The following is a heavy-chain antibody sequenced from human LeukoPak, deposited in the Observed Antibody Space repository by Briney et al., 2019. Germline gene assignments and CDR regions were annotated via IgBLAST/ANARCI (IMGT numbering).Heavy chain of an antibody. CDR1: GYTFTNYA. CDR2: INAGNDNT. V-gene: IGHV1-3*01. D-gene: IGHD3-10*01. CDR3: ARDRGVTMVRGVIDSFDY. J-gene: IGHJ4*02. Sequence: GASVNVSCKASGYTFTNYAMQWVRQAPGQRLEWMGWINAGNDNTKYSQKFQGRVTITRDASASIVYMKLSSLRSEDTAVYYCARDRGVTMVRGVIDSFDYWGQGTLVTVSS.